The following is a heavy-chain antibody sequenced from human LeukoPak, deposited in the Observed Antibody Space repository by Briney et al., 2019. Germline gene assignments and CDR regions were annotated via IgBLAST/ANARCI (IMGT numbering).Heavy chain of an antibody. CDR3: ARDQGILSSSSNWFDP. V-gene: IGHV4-4*07. CDR2: IYTSGST. Sequence: PSETLSLTCTVSGGSISSYYWSWIRQPAGKGLGWIGRIYTSGSTNYNPSLKSRVTMSVDTSKNQFSLKLSSVTAADTAVYYCARDQGILSSSSNWFDPWGQGTLVTVSS. D-gene: IGHD6-6*01. CDR1: GGSISSYY. J-gene: IGHJ5*02.